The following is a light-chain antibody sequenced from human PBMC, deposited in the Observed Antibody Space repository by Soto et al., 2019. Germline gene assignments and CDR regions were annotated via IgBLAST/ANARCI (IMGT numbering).Light chain of an antibody. Sequence: QSVLTQPASVSGSPGQSITISCTGTSSDVGGYNYVSWYQHHPGKAPKLMIYEVSNRPSGLSNRFSGSKPGNTASLTISGLQAEDEADYYCSSYTGSSTYVFGTGTKVTVL. CDR1: SSDVGGYNY. CDR3: SSYTGSSTYV. CDR2: EVS. V-gene: IGLV2-14*01. J-gene: IGLJ1*01.